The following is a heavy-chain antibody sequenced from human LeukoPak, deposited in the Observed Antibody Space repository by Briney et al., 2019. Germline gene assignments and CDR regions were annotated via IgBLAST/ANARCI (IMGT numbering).Heavy chain of an antibody. CDR3: AKDIKPGDSSGYYPYWYFDL. V-gene: IGHV3-9*01. CDR2: ISWNSGSI. Sequence: GGSLRLSCAASGFTFDDYAMHWVRQAPGKGLEWVSGISWNSGSIGYADSVKGRFTISRDNAKNSLYLQMNSLRAEDTALYYCAKDIKPGDSSGYYPYWYFDLWGRGTLVTVSS. D-gene: IGHD3-22*01. CDR1: GFTFDDYA. J-gene: IGHJ2*01.